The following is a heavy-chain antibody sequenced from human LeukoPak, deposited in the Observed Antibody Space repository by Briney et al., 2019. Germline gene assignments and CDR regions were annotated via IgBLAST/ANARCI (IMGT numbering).Heavy chain of an antibody. CDR3: ARLVVVPAAILGWFDP. J-gene: IGHJ5*02. CDR1: GGSISRYY. V-gene: IGHV4-4*09. CDR2: IYTSGST. Sequence: SETLSLTCTVSGGSISRYYWSWIRQPPGKGLEWIGYIYTSGSTNYNPSLKSRVTISVDTSKNQFSLKLSSVTAADTAVYYCARLVVVPAAILGWFDPWGQGTLVTVSS. D-gene: IGHD2-2*02.